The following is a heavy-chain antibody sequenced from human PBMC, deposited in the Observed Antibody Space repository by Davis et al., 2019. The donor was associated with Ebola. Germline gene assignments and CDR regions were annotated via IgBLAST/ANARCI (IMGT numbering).Heavy chain of an antibody. Sequence: PSETLSLTCTVSGGAVTSGGFFWAWIRQTPGKGLEWIGYIYSSGNSNFNPSLNNRVTISLDTSKNQFSLKMSSVTAADTAVYYCARGVYGAYFDYWGQGTLVTVSS. CDR2: IYSSGNS. CDR3: ARGVYGAYFDY. D-gene: IGHD4-17*01. J-gene: IGHJ4*02. CDR1: GGAVTSGGFF. V-gene: IGHV4-61*08.